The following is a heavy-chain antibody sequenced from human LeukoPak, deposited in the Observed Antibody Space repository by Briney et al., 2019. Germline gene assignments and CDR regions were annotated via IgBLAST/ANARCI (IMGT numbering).Heavy chain of an antibody. V-gene: IGHV1-8*01. CDR3: TRGWDH. J-gene: IGHJ4*02. CDR1: GYTFTSHD. CDR2: INPDSGDA. Sequence: ASVKVSCKASGYTFTSHDTNWVRQASGQGLEWMGYINPDSGDAGYAREFQGRLTVTRDNSITTAYMELDSLTAADTAVYYCTRGWDHWGLGTLVTVSS.